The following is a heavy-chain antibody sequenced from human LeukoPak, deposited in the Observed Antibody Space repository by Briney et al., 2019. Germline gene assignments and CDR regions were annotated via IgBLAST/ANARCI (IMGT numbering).Heavy chain of an antibody. CDR1: GFTFSTYS. CDR2: ISSSASYI. D-gene: IGHD2-2*01. J-gene: IGHJ4*02. CDR3: ARDSVYCTSTSCYLDY. Sequence: GALRLSCAASGFTFSTYSMNWVRQAPGKGLEWVSSISSSASYIYYADSVRGRLTISRDNAKNSLYLQMNSLRAEDTAVYYCARDSVYCTSTSCYLDYWGQGTLVTVSS. V-gene: IGHV3-21*01.